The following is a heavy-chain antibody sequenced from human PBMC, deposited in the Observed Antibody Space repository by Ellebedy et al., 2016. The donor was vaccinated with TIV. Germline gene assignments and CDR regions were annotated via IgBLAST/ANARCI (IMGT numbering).Heavy chain of an antibody. D-gene: IGHD1-1*01. CDR1: GFTFTSYA. CDR3: TRNPRKGAYNIPFYN. CDR2: ISSKRYGGRP. Sequence: GESLKISCAASGFTFTSYAIHWIRQAPGKGLEWVGFISSKRYGGRPEYASSVKGRFTISRDDSRSIAYLQMDSLKSEDTAVYYCTRNPRKGAYNIPFYNWGRGTLVTVSS. V-gene: IGHV3-49*03. J-gene: IGHJ4*02.